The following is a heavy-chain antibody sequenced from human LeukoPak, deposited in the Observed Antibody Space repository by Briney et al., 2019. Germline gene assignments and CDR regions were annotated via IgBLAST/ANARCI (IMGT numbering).Heavy chain of an antibody. Sequence: SETLSITCTVSGYSISSGYYWGWIRQPPGKGLEWIGSIYHSGSTYYNPSLKSRVTISVDTSKNQFSLKLSSVTVADTAVYYCARPRYFYADSGHTDIWGQGTMVTVSS. CDR1: GYSISSGYY. CDR3: ARPRYFYADSGHTDI. D-gene: IGHD3-22*01. J-gene: IGHJ3*02. CDR2: IYHSGST. V-gene: IGHV4-38-2*02.